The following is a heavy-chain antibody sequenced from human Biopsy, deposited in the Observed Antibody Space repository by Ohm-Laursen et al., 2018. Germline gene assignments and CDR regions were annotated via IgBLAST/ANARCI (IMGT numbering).Heavy chain of an antibody. J-gene: IGHJ4*02. V-gene: IGHV4-31*03. CDR3: ARLGSGDYFPTFFDF. CDR1: GVSINGGRYY. CDR2: IFYSANT. Sequence: TLSLTCTVSGVSINGGRYYWNWIRNHPGKGLEWIGNIFYSANTYYNPSLMSRVTISVDTSKNQFSLKLSSVTAADTAVYYCARLGSGDYFPTFFDFWGQGALVTVSS. D-gene: IGHD5-12*01.